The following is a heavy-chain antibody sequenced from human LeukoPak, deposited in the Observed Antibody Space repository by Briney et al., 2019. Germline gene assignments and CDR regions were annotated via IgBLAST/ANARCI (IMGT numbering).Heavy chain of an antibody. CDR3: AKGPVVTFDI. D-gene: IGHD2-15*01. CDR1: GFTFDDYA. Sequence: PGGSLRLSCAASGFTFDDYAMHWVRKAPGKGLEWVSGINWNSDSIDYADSVKGRFTISRDNSKKTLYLQMNSLRAEDTAVYYCAKGPVVTFDIWGQGTMVTVSS. CDR2: INWNSDSI. V-gene: IGHV3-9*01. J-gene: IGHJ3*02.